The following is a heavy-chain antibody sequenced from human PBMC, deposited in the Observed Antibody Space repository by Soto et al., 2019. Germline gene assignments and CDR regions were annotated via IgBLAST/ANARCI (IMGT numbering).Heavy chain of an antibody. CDR2: ISPYNGDT. Sequence: QVQLVQSGAEVKKPGASVKVSCKASGYTFTNYGVTWVRQAPGQGLEWMGWISPYNGDTNYAQKVQGRVTMTTDTSTRTAYMELRSLTSDDTAVYYCARGGGSAPPGIDHWGQGTLVTVSS. J-gene: IGHJ4*02. D-gene: IGHD3-10*01. CDR3: ARGGGSAPPGIDH. CDR1: GYTFTNYG. V-gene: IGHV1-18*01.